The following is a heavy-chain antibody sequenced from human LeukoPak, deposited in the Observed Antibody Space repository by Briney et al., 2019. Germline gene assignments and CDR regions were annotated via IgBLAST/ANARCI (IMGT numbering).Heavy chain of an antibody. CDR3: AKGGRRHVNY. J-gene: IGHJ4*02. CDR1: GGSISSGTYY. V-gene: IGHV4-39*01. Sequence: PSETLSLTCIVSGGSISSGTYYWGWIRQPPGKGLEWIGSIYYSGSTYYNPSLKSRVTISVDTSKNQFSLKLSSVTAAETAVYYCAKGGRRHVNYWGQGTLVTVSS. CDR2: IYYSGST. D-gene: IGHD3-10*02.